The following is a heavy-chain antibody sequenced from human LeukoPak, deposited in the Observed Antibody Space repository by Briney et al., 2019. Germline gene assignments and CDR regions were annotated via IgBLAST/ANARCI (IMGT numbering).Heavy chain of an antibody. CDR1: GYTFTSYD. V-gene: IGHV1-8*01. J-gene: IGHJ4*02. D-gene: IGHD2-2*01. Sequence: ASVKVSCKASGYTFTSYDINWVRQATGQGLEWMGWMNPNSGNTGYAQKFQGRVTMTRNTSISTAYMEVSSLTSEDTAVYYCARTCSGTSCADFDYWGQGSPVTVSS. CDR2: MNPNSGNT. CDR3: ARTCSGTSCADFDY.